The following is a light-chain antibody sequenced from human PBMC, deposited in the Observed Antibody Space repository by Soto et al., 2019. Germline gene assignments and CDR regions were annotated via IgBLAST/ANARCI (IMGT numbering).Light chain of an antibody. CDR1: QSVDIS. J-gene: IGKJ4*01. CDR3: QQYSSWPLT. V-gene: IGKV3-15*01. Sequence: PGERVTLSCRASQSVDISLAWYQQKPGQAPRLLIYGASTRATDMPGTFSGRGSGTDFTLTISRLEPEDFAVYYCQQYSSWPLTFGGGTKVDIK. CDR2: GAS.